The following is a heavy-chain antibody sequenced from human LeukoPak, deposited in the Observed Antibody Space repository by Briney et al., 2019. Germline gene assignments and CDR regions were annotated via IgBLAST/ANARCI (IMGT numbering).Heavy chain of an antibody. D-gene: IGHD6-13*01. Sequence: GGSLRLSSAASGFTFSSYAMSWVRQAPGKGLEWVSAISGSGGSTYYADSVKGRFTISRDNSKNTLYLQMNSLRAEDTAVYYCAKDPYSSSWSDYYGMDVWGQGTTVTVSS. CDR2: ISGSGGST. J-gene: IGHJ6*02. V-gene: IGHV3-23*01. CDR1: GFTFSSYA. CDR3: AKDPYSSSWSDYYGMDV.